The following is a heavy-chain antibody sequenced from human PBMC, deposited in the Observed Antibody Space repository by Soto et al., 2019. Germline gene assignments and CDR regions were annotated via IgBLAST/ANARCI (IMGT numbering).Heavy chain of an antibody. CDR3: ARPPGGSYRYTLDY. D-gene: IGHD3-16*02. Sequence: QVQLVESGGGLVKPGGSLRLSCAASGFTFSDFYMSWVRQAPGKGLEWVSYISSSGSGSATFYADSVKGRFTISRDNAKNSLYLQMNSLRADDTAVYSCARPPGGSYRYTLDYWGQGTLVTVSS. CDR1: GFTFSDFY. J-gene: IGHJ4*02. V-gene: IGHV3-11*01. CDR2: ISSSGSGSAT.